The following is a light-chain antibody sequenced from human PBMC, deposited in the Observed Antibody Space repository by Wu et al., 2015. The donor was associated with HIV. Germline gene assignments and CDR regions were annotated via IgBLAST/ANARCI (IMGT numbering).Light chain of an antibody. CDR3: QQYNNWPRT. Sequence: EIVMTQSPVTLSVSPGERATLSCRASQSVRSNLAWYQQKPGQAPRLLIYGASTRATGIPVRFSGSGSGTEFTLTITSMQSEDFAVYHCQQYNNWPRTFGQGTKVEIK. CDR1: QSVRSN. CDR2: GAS. V-gene: IGKV3-15*01. J-gene: IGKJ1*01.